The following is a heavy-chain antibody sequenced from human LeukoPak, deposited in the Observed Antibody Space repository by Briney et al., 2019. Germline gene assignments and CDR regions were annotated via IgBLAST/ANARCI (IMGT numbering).Heavy chain of an antibody. Sequence: ASVKVSCKTSGYRFTGYYIHWVRQAPGQGLEWMGWIDPNSGGTNYAQKFQGGVSLTRDTSVGTVHMDLTRLRSDDTAIYYCARETAFAVAGPLDYWGQGTLVTVSS. CDR1: GYRFTGYY. D-gene: IGHD6-19*01. J-gene: IGHJ4*02. V-gene: IGHV1-2*02. CDR3: ARETAFAVAGPLDY. CDR2: IDPNSGGT.